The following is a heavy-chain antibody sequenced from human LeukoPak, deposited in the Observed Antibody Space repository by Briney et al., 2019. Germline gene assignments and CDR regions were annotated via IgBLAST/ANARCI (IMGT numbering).Heavy chain of an antibody. CDR1: GGSFSGYY. CDR2: INHSGST. CDR3: ARGPSFIVGADYFDY. Sequence: PSETLSLTCAVYGGSFSGYYWSWIRQPPGKGRGGIGEINHSGSTNYNPSLKSRVTISVDTSKNQFSLKLSSVTAADTAVYYCARGPSFIVGADYFDYWGQGTLVTVSS. V-gene: IGHV4-34*01. D-gene: IGHD1-26*01. J-gene: IGHJ4*02.